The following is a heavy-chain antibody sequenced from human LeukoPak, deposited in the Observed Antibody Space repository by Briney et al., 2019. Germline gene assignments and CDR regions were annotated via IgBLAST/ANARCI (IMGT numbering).Heavy chain of an antibody. V-gene: IGHV3-7*01. CDR1: GFTFSSYW. D-gene: IGHD1-1*01. CDR2: IKQDGSEK. Sequence: GGSLRLSCAASGFTFSSYWMSWVRQAPGKGLEWVANIKQDGSEKYYVDSVKGRFTISRDIAKTSLYLQMNSLRAEDTAIYYCARDMEPDAFDIWGQGTMVTVSS. CDR3: ARDMEPDAFDI. J-gene: IGHJ3*02.